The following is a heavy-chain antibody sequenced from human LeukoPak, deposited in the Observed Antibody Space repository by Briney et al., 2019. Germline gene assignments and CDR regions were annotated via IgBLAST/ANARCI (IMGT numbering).Heavy chain of an antibody. J-gene: IGHJ4*02. Sequence: GESLKISCEGSGYSFTSYWIGWVRQMPGKGLEWMGIIYPGDSDTRYSPSFQGQVTISADKSISTAYLQWSSLKASDTAMYYCARQTASIAAAGFPFDYWGQGTLVTVSS. CDR1: GYSFTSYW. D-gene: IGHD6-13*01. V-gene: IGHV5-51*01. CDR3: ARQTASIAAAGFPFDY. CDR2: IYPGDSDT.